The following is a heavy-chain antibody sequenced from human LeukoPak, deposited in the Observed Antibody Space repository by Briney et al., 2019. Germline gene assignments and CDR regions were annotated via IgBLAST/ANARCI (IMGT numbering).Heavy chain of an antibody. V-gene: IGHV4-59*01. CDR3: ARGGSSGWCNVGAFDI. J-gene: IGHJ3*02. D-gene: IGHD6-19*01. CDR1: GGSISSYY. CDR2: IYYSGSI. Sequence: SETLSLTCTVSGGSISSYYWSWIRQPPGKGLEWIGYIYYSGSINYNPSLKSRVTISVDTSKNQFSLKLSSVTAADTAVYYCARGGSSGWCNVGAFDIWGQGTMVTVSS.